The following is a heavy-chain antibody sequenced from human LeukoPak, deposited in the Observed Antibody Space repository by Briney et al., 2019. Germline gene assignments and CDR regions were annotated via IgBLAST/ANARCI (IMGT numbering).Heavy chain of an antibody. J-gene: IGHJ5*02. V-gene: IGHV1-24*01. CDR1: GYTLTELS. Sequence: ASVKVSCKVSGYTLTELSMHWVRQAPGKGLEWMGGFDPEDGETINAQKFQGRVTMTEDTSTDTAYMELSSLRSEDTAVYYCATEGYSYGSGWFDPWGQGTLVTVSS. D-gene: IGHD5-18*01. CDR2: FDPEDGET. CDR3: ATEGYSYGSGWFDP.